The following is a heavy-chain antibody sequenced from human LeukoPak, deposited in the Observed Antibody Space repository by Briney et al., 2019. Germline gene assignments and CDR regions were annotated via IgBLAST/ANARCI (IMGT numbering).Heavy chain of an antibody. J-gene: IGHJ3*01. CDR3: ARAVAYYYVSGNYYPGAFDV. V-gene: IGHV3-53*01. CDR2: LYSGANT. CDR1: GFPVSSNF. D-gene: IGHD3-10*01. Sequence: GGSLRLSCTASGFPVSSNFMSWVRQAPGKGLEWVSVLYSGANTYYADSVKGRFTISRDNSKNTLYLQMNSLRADDTAVYYCARAVAYYYVSGNYYPGAFDVWGQGTMVTVSS.